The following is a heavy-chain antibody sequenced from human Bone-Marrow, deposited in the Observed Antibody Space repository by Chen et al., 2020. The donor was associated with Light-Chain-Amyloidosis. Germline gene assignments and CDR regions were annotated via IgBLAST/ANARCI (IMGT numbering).Heavy chain of an antibody. CDR2: INPSGGST. CDR1: GYTFTSYY. J-gene: IGHJ4*02. Sequence: QVQLVQSGAEVMKPGASVKVSCKASGYTFTSYYMHWVRQAPGQGLEWMGIINPSGGSTSYSQKFQGRVTMTRDTSTSTVYMELSSLRSEDTAVYYCARGGGSTIRRGGPDYWGQGTLVTVSS. D-gene: IGHD5-12*01. CDR3: ARGGGSTIRRGGPDY. V-gene: IGHV1-46*01.